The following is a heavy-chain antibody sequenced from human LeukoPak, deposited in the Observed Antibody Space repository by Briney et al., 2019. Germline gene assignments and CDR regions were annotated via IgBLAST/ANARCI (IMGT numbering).Heavy chain of an antibody. Sequence: ASETLSLTCTVSGGSVSSGSDYWSWIRQPPGKGLEWIGHISYSGSTNYNPSLKSRVTISLDTSKNQLSLKLSSVTTADTAVYYCARGQPALCFGELWGQGTLVTVSS. CDR1: GGSVSSGSDY. V-gene: IGHV4-61*01. CDR3: ARGQPALCFGEL. CDR2: ISYSGST. J-gene: IGHJ4*02. D-gene: IGHD3-10*01.